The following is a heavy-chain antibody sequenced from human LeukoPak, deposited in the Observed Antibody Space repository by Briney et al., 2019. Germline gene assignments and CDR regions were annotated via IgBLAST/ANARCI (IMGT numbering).Heavy chain of an antibody. J-gene: IGHJ4*02. Sequence: GESLKISCKGSGYSFSTYWIGWVRQMPGKGLEWMGIIYPGDSDTRYSPSFQGQVTLSADKSISTAYLQWSSLKASDTAMYYCARRAMGTHYYDSSGYYSQADYWGQGTLVTVSS. CDR1: GYSFSTYW. CDR2: IYPGDSDT. V-gene: IGHV5-51*01. D-gene: IGHD3-22*01. CDR3: ARRAMGTHYYDSSGYYSQADY.